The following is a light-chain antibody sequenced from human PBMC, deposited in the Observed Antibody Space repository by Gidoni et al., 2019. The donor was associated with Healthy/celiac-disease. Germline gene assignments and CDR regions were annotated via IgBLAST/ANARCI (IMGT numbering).Light chain of an antibody. Sequence: ELVLTQSPGTLSLSPGERATLSCRASQRVSSSYLAWYQQKPGQAPRLLIYGASSRATGSPDRFSGSGSGTDFTLTISRLEPEDFAVYYCQQYGSSPWTVGQGTKVEIK. CDR3: QQYGSSPWT. CDR1: QRVSSSY. CDR2: GAS. V-gene: IGKV3-20*01. J-gene: IGKJ1*01.